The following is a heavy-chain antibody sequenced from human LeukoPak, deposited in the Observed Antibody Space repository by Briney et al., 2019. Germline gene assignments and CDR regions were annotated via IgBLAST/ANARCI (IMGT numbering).Heavy chain of an antibody. V-gene: IGHV3-23*01. CDR1: GFTFSNYA. D-gene: IGHD5-18*01. J-gene: IGHJ4*02. Sequence: GGSLRLSCAPSGFTFSNYAMTWVRQAPGKGLEWVSSISATGGAAFYADSVKGRFTISRDNSKNTLYLQMNSLRAEDTAVYYCARGSYGSLHGLAPTFDYWGQGTLVTVSS. CDR3: ARGSYGSLHGLAPTFDY. CDR2: ISATGGAA.